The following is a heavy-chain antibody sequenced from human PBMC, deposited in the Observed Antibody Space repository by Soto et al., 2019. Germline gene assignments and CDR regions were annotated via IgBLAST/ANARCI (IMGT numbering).Heavy chain of an antibody. V-gene: IGHV3-48*03. CDR2: ISSSGSTI. CDR1: GFTFSSYE. Sequence: GSLRLSCAASGFTFSSYEMNWVRQAPGKGLEWVSYISSSGSTIYYADSVKGRFTISRDNAKNSLYLQMNSLRAEDTAVYYCASYCSSTSCPDWGQGTLVTVSS. CDR3: ASYCSSTSCPD. D-gene: IGHD2-2*01. J-gene: IGHJ4*02.